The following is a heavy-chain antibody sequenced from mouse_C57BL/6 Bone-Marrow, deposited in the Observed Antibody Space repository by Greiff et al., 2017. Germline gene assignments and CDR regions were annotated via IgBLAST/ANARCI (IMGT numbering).Heavy chain of an antibody. CDR3: ARAYYYGSSFWFAY. CDR2: IYPRSGNT. CDR1: GYTFTSYG. J-gene: IGHJ3*01. V-gene: IGHV1-81*01. D-gene: IGHD1-1*01. Sequence: QVQLQQSGAELARPGASVKLSCKASGYTFTSYGISWVKQRTGQGLEWIGEIYPRSGNTYYNAKFKGKATLTADKSSSPAYMELRSLTSEDSAVYFGARAYYYGSSFWFAYWGQGTLVTVSA.